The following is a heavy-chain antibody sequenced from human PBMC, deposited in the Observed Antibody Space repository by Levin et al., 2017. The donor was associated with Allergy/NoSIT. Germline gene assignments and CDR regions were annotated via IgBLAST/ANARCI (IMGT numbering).Heavy chain of an antibody. V-gene: IGHV1-8*01. Sequence: GESLKISCKASGYTFTSYDINWVRQATGQGLEWMGWMNPNSGNTGYAQKFQGRVTMTRNTSISTAYMELSSLRSEDTAVYYCARRSICSGGSCFSYIYAGRQQNWFDPWGQGTLVTVSS. J-gene: IGHJ5*02. CDR2: MNPNSGNT. CDR3: ARRSICSGGSCFSYIYAGRQQNWFDP. CDR1: GYTFTSYD. D-gene: IGHD2-15*01.